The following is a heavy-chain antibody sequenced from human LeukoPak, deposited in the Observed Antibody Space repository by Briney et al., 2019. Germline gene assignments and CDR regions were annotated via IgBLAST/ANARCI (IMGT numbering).Heavy chain of an antibody. CDR2: ISTSSSYI. D-gene: IGHD4/OR15-4a*01. CDR3: ARDVDYANPRHDY. CDR1: GFTFNRYN. Sequence: GGSLRLSCAASGFTFNRYNMNWVRRAPGKGLEWVSSISTSSSYIYYADSVRGRFTISRDNAKNSVYLQMNSLRSEDTAVYYCARDVDYANPRHDYWGQGTLVTVSS. V-gene: IGHV3-21*01. J-gene: IGHJ4*02.